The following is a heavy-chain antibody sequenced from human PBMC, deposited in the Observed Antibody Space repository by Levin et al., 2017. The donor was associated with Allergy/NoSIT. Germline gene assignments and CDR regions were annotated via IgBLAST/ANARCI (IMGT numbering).Heavy chain of an antibody. V-gene: IGHV3-11*05. CDR1: GFTFRDYY. CDR2: ISGTSSAI. CDR3: ARVPLAAAAHY. J-gene: IGHJ4*02. Sequence: SCAASGFTFRDYYMSWIRQAPGKGLELVSYISGTSSAIIYADSVKGRFTISRDNAQNSLYLQMNSLRAEDTAVYFCARVPLAAAAHYWGQGTLVTVSS. D-gene: IGHD6-13*01.